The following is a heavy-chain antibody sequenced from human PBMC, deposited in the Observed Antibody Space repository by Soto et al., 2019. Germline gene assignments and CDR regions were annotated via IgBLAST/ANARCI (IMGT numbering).Heavy chain of an antibody. D-gene: IGHD6-19*01. Sequence: QVQLEESGGGLVKPGGSLRLSCAASGFTFSAVYMSWIRQAPNKGLEYISYISSSGTSANYADSVKGRFTISRDNAKNSLYMQMNSLRAEAPAVYYCARDRGAVTGQYFDYWGQGALVTVSS. CDR1: GFTFSAVY. CDR2: ISSSGTSA. CDR3: ARDRGAVTGQYFDY. J-gene: IGHJ4*02. V-gene: IGHV3-11*05.